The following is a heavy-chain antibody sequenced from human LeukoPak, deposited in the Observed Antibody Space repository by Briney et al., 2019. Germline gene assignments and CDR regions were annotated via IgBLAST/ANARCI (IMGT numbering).Heavy chain of an antibody. J-gene: IGHJ5*02. CDR2: IYTTGST. CDR1: GGSISSGDYY. Sequence: SETLSLTCTVSGGSISSGDYYWTWIRQPAGKGLEWIGRIYTTGSTSYNPSLKNRVTISVDTSKNQISLKLSSVTAADTAVYYCARDRGISTPRGVPSWFDPWGQGTLVTVSS. CDR3: ARDRGISTPRGVPSWFDP. D-gene: IGHD3-10*01. V-gene: IGHV4-61*02.